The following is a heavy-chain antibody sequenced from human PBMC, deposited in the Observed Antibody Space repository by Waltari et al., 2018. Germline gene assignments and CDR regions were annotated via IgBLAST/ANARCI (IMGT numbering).Heavy chain of an antibody. D-gene: IGHD3-22*01. CDR3: ARDGITYYYDSSGYYNAFDI. CDR1: GYSISSGYY. CDR2: IYHSGST. V-gene: IGHV4-38-2*02. Sequence: QVQLQESGPGLVKPSETLSLTCAVSGYSISSGYYWGWIRQPPGKGLEWIGSIYHSGSTYSNPALKSRVTISVDTSKNQFSLKLSSVTAADTAVYYCARDGITYYYDSSGYYNAFDIWGQGTMVTVSS. J-gene: IGHJ3*02.